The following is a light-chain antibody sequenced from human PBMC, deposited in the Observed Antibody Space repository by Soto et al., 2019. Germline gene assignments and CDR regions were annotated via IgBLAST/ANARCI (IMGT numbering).Light chain of an antibody. CDR2: DAS. V-gene: IGKV3-20*01. J-gene: IGKJ1*01. CDR3: QQYGTSPT. CDR1: QSVSNNY. Sequence: EIVLTQSPGTLSLSPGERATLSCRASQSVSNNYLAWYQQKPGQAPRLLIYDASYRATGIPARFSGSGSGTDFTLTISRLEPEDSAVYFCQQYGTSPTFGQGTKVDIK.